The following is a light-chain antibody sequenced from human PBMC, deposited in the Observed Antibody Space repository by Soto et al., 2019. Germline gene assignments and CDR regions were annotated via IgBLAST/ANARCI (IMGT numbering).Light chain of an antibody. CDR2: EVS. V-gene: IGLV2-8*01. Sequence: QSALTQPPSASGSPGQSVTISCTGTSSDVGGYNYVSWYQQRPGKAPKLIIYEVSKRPSGVPGRFSGSKSGNTASLTVSGLQAEDEADYYCLSYAGIYSLLFGGGTKLTVL. CDR1: SSDVGGYNY. CDR3: LSYAGIYSLL. J-gene: IGLJ2*01.